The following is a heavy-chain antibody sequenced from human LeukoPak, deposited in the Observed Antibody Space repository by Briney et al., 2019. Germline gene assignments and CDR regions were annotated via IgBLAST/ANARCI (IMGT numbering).Heavy chain of an antibody. CDR2: IYSGGST. D-gene: IGHD6-13*01. Sequence: GGSLRLSCAASGLTVSSNCMSWVRQAPGKGLEWVSFIYSGGSTYYADSVKGRFTISRDNSKNTLYLQMNSLRAEDTAVYYCARDVAGQIRENWFDPWGQGTLVTVSS. J-gene: IGHJ5*02. V-gene: IGHV3-53*05. CDR1: GLTVSSNC. CDR3: ARDVAGQIRENWFDP.